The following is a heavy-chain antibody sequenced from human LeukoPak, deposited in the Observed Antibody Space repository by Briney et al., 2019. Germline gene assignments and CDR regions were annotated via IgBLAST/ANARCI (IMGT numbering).Heavy chain of an antibody. V-gene: IGHV3-74*01. J-gene: IGHJ4*02. Sequence: GGSLRLSCAASGFTFSSHWMHWVRQAPGKGLVWVSRINTDGSTTSYADSVKGRFTISRDNTKNTLHLQMNSPRAEDTAVYYCARVYTFGPDYWGQGTMVTVSS. D-gene: IGHD3-3*01. CDR2: INTDGSTT. CDR1: GFTFSSHW. CDR3: ARVYTFGPDY.